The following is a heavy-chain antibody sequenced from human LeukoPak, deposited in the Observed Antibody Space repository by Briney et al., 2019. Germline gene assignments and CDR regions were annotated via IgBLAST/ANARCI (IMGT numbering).Heavy chain of an antibody. D-gene: IGHD3-16*01. CDR3: ASSLGPLTEY. V-gene: IGHV3-30*04. CDR2: ISYDGSDE. Sequence: GSLRLSCVASGLAFSSYSMHWVRQAPGKGLEWVGVISYDGSDEYYTDSVKGRFTISRDNTKNTLYLQMNSLRAEDTAVYYCASSLGPLTEYWGQGTLVTVSS. CDR1: GLAFSSYS. J-gene: IGHJ4*02.